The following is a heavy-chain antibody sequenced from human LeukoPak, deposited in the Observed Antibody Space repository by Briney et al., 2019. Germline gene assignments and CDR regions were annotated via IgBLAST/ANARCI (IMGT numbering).Heavy chain of an antibody. CDR3: ARARVIPASFDD. V-gene: IGHV4-61*02. D-gene: IGHD3-16*02. CDR2: IYTSGRT. Sequence: PSETLSLTCTVSGGSITFGSYYWTWIRQPAGKGLEWIGRIYTSGRTFYNPSLKSRVTISMDTSMNQFSLRLNSVTAADTAVYYCARARVIPASFDDWGQGALVAVSS. J-gene: IGHJ4*02. CDR1: GGSITFGSYY.